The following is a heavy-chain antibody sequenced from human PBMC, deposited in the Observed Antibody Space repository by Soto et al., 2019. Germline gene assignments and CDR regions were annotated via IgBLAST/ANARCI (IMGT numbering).Heavy chain of an antibody. V-gene: IGHV1-18*01. CDR2: ISAYNGNT. CDR1: GYTFSSYG. CDR3: ATGNRIEAFDI. Sequence: RASVKVSCKASGYTFSSYGFSWVRQAPGQGLEWMGWISAYNGNTNYAQKFQGRVTMTTETSTSTAYMELRSLRSDDTAVYYCATGNRIEAFDIWGQGTMVTV. J-gene: IGHJ3*02. D-gene: IGHD2-15*01.